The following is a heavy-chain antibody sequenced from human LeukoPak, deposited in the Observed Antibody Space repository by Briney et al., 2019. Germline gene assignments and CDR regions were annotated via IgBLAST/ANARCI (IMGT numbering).Heavy chain of an antibody. J-gene: IGHJ6*03. V-gene: IGHV1-8*01. Sequence: ASVMVSCKASGYTFTSHDINWVRQATGQGLEWMGWMNPNSGNTGYAQKFQGRVTITRDTSASTAYMELSRLRSDDTAVYYCARDVGATTDYYYYYMDVWGKGTTVTVSS. CDR1: GYTFTSHD. CDR3: ARDVGATTDYYYYYMDV. CDR2: MNPNSGNT. D-gene: IGHD1-26*01.